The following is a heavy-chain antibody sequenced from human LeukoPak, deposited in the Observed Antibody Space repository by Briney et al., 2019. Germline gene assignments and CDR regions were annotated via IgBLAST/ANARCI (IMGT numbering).Heavy chain of an antibody. V-gene: IGHV3-21*01. Sequence: GSLRLSCAASGFTFSSYSMNWVRQAPGKGLEWVSSISSSSSYIYYADSVKGRFTISRDNAKNSLYLQMNSLRAEDTAVYYCARDGDSSGYYWRADYYYGMDVWGQGTTVTVSS. J-gene: IGHJ6*02. CDR3: ARDGDSSGYYWRADYYYGMDV. CDR1: GFTFSSYS. D-gene: IGHD3-22*01. CDR2: ISSSSSYI.